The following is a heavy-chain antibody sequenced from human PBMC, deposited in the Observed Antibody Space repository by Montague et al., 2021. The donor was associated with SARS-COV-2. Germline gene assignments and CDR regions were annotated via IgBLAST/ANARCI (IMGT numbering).Heavy chain of an antibody. CDR1: GDSDGVNTPT. J-gene: IGHJ4*02. D-gene: IGHD4-17*01. V-gene: IGHV6-1*01. Sequence: CAISGDSDGVNTPTCSWDRQSPSGGPDWLGMTHYRSKWTSDYATSVEGRISIDPDTSKNQFFLHLRSVTPEDTGVYYCVRDTGSAQAGFDAWGQGTLVTVSS. CDR3: VRDTGSAQAGFDA. CDR2: THYRSKWTS.